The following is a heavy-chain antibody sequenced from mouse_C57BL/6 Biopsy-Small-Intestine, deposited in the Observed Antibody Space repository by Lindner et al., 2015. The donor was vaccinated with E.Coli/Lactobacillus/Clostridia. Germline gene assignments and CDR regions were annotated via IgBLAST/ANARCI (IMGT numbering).Heavy chain of an antibody. CDR3: ASGIYYGSSPFVY. CDR1: GYAFSNSW. V-gene: IGHV1-82*01. Sequence: VQLQESGPEQVKPGASVKISCKASGYAFSNSWMNWVKQRPGKGLEWIGRIYSGDGDIYYNGEFKAKATLTADISSSTAYMQLSSLTSEDSAVYFCASGIYYGSSPFVYWGQGTLVTVSA. CDR2: IYSGDGDI. D-gene: IGHD1-1*01. J-gene: IGHJ3*01.